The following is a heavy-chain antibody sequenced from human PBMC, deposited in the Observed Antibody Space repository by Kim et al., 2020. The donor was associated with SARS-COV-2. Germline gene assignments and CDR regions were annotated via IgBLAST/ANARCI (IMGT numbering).Heavy chain of an antibody. CDR2: ISGSGDKT. CDR1: GFTFTTYA. V-gene: IGHV3-64D*06. Sequence: GGSLRLSCSASGFTFTTYAMHWVRQAPGRGLEYVSAISGSGDKTFYPDSMKGRFTISRDNSKNTLYLQMSSLRVEDTAIYYCVKSLFSAGYDYWGQGTLVTVSS. D-gene: IGHD3-22*01. J-gene: IGHJ4*02. CDR3: VKSLFSAGYDY.